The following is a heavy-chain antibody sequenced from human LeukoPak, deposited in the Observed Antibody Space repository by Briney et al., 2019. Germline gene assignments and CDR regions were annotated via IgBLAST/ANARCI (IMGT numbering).Heavy chain of an antibody. J-gene: IGHJ5*02. CDR1: GYTFTGYY. CDR2: IKHNSGGT. D-gene: IGHD3-22*01. Sequence: GASLKVSCKATGYTFTGYYMHWVRQAPGQGLEWMGRIKHNSGGTTYAQKFQGRVTMTRDASISTAYMELSRLRSDDRAVYYCATSSPQYYYDSEFDPWGQGTLVTVSS. CDR3: ATSSPQYYYDSEFDP. V-gene: IGHV1-2*06.